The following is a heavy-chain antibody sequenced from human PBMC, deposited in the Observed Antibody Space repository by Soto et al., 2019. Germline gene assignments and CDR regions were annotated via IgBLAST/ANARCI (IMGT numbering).Heavy chain of an antibody. CDR1: VLTWINAW. D-gene: IGHD4-17*01. CDR2: IKSKTDGGTT. V-gene: IGHV3-15*01. CDR3: TDGEDKWNFYYGMDV. Sequence: PGGSXRLSCSASVLTWINAWMILFRHAPGKGLEWVGRIKSKTDGGTTDYAAPVKVRFTISRDDSKNTLYLQMNRLKTEDTAVYYCTDGEDKWNFYYGMDVWGQGTTV. J-gene: IGHJ6*01.